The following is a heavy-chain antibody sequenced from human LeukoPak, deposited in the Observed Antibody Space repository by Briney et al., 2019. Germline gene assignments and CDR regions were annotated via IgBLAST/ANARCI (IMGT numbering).Heavy chain of an antibody. CDR1: GGSISSYY. D-gene: IGHD3-22*01. J-gene: IGHJ4*02. V-gene: IGHV4-59*01. Sequence: SETLSLTCTVSGGSISSYYWSWIRQPPGKGLEWIGYIYYSGSTNYNPSLKSRVTISVDTSKNQFSLKLSSVTAADTAVYYCAKDVARSGYRGLDYWGQGTLVTVSS. CDR3: AKDVARSGYRGLDY. CDR2: IYYSGST.